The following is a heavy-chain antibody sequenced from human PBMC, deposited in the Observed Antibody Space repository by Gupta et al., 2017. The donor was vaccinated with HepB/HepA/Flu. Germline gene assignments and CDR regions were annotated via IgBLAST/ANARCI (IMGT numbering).Heavy chain of an antibody. V-gene: IGHV1-58*02. CDR3: AAEIYARSCCWFDP. Sequence: QMQVVQSGPEVRKPGTSVKISCKTSGFTFSNSAIQWVRQARGQGLEWIGWFVVGSGDAKYAQNLQKRVTITTDMSTSTAYMELSDLISEDTAVYYWAAEIYARSCCWFDPWGQGTLVTVSS. J-gene: IGHJ5*02. D-gene: IGHD3-3*01. CDR2: FVVGSGDA. CDR1: GFTFSNSA.